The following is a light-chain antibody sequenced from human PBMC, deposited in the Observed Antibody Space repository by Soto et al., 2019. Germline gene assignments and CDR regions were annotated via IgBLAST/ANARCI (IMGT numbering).Light chain of an antibody. CDR2: KAS. Sequence: DIQMTQSPSSLSASVGDRVTITCQSSQNINNYLNWYQQKTGRAPKILIYKASTLKSGVPSRFSGSGSGTELTLTISRLQPDDFATYYCQNYNSYSEACGQGTKVDIK. CDR3: QNYNSYSEA. J-gene: IGKJ1*01. V-gene: IGKV1-5*03. CDR1: QNINNY.